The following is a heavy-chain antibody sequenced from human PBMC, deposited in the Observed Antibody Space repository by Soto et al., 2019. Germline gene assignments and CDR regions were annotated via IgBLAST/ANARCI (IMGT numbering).Heavy chain of an antibody. CDR3: AKFMRVLLTGYYYYGMDV. CDR2: ISGSGGST. CDR1: GFTFSSYA. Sequence: PGGSLRLSCAASGFTFSSYAMSWVRQAPGKGLEWVSAISGSGGSTYYADSVKGRFTISRDNSKNTLYLQMNSLRAEDTAVYYCAKFMRVLLTGYYYYGMDVWGQGTTVTVYS. D-gene: IGHD3-10*01. J-gene: IGHJ6*02. V-gene: IGHV3-23*01.